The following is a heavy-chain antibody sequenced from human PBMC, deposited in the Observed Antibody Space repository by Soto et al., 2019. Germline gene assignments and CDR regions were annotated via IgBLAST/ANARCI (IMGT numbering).Heavy chain of an antibody. CDR1: GYTSTGYY. J-gene: IGHJ4*02. CDR3: VRGSTMVRGVITWNYYFDY. D-gene: IGHD3-10*01. V-gene: IGHV1-2*04. CDR2: INPNSGGT. Sequence: GASVKVSCKASGYTSTGYYMHWVRQAPGQGLEWMGWINPNSGGTNYAQKFQGWVTMTRDTPISTAYMELSRLRSDDTAVYYCVRGSTMVRGVITWNYYFDYWGQGTLVTVSS.